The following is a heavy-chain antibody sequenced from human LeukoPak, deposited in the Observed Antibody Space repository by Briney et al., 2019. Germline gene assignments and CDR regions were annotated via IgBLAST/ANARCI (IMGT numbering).Heavy chain of an antibody. CDR1: GFTFSNHA. J-gene: IGHJ4*02. D-gene: IGHD6-19*01. Sequence: PGGSLRLSCSGSGFTFSNHAMHWVRQAPGKGLEWVAIISNNGNNRYYADSVKGRFAISRDNSKNTLYLQMNRLTTEDTAVYHCARDSSGSGWYGFLDYWGQGTLVTVSS. V-gene: IGHV3-30*09. CDR3: ARDSSGSGWYGFLDY. CDR2: ISNNGNNR.